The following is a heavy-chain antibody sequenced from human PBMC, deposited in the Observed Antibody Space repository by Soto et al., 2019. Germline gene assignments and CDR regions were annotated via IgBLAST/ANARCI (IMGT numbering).Heavy chain of an antibody. CDR3: ARDLCPLGSGSPCPTFGMDL. CDR2: LKPDNGGT. Sequence: ASVNVSCKASGYTFTGHYMHWVRQVPGRRLEFLGWLKPDNGGTYYAPKFQGRVTFTRDTSKTTAYMEMSGLQSDDTAVYFCARDLCPLGSGSPCPTFGMDLWGQGTTVTVSS. CDR1: GYTFTGHY. V-gene: IGHV1-2*02. D-gene: IGHD3-10*01. J-gene: IGHJ6*02.